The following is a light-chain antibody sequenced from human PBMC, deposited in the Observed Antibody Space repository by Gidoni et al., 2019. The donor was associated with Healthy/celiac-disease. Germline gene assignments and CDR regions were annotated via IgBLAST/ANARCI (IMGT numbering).Light chain of an antibody. J-gene: IGLJ2*01. V-gene: IGLV2-8*01. CDR2: EVS. CDR1: SSDVGGYNY. Sequence: QSALTQPPSASGSPGQSVTISCTGTSSDVGGYNYVSWYQQHPGKAPKLMIYEVSKRPSGVPDRFSGSKSGNTASLTVSGLQAEDEADYYCSSYAGSTLAFGGGTKLTVL. CDR3: SSYAGSTLA.